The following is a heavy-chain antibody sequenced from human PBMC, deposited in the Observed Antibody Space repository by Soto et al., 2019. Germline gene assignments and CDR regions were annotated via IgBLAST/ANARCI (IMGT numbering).Heavy chain of an antibody. D-gene: IGHD3-16*01. V-gene: IGHV1-46*03. Sequence: QVQLVQSGAEVKRPGASVKVSCKASGYTFTTYYIHWVRQAPGQGLEWMAVINPNDGSTTYAQKYEGRVTMTRDASTSTVYMNLGSLTCEDAAVYCCTRSLGGGYFDHWGQGTLVTVSS. CDR1: GYTFTTYY. CDR2: INPNDGST. CDR3: TRSLGGGYFDH. J-gene: IGHJ4*02.